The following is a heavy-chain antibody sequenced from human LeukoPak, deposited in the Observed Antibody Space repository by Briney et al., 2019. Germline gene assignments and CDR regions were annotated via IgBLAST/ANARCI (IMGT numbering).Heavy chain of an antibody. CDR3: ARSAPTYSSGWYFDY. V-gene: IGHV1-18*01. Sequence: ASVKVSCKASGYTFTSYGISWVRQAPGQGLEWMGWISAYNGNTNYAQKLQGRVTMTTDTSTSTAYMELRSLRSDDTAVYYCARSAPTYSSGWYFDYWGQGTLVTVSS. J-gene: IGHJ4*02. D-gene: IGHD6-19*01. CDR1: GYTFTSYG. CDR2: ISAYNGNT.